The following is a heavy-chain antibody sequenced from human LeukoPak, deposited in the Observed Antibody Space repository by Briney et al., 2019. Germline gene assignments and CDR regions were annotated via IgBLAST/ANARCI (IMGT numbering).Heavy chain of an antibody. CDR1: GYIFTAYY. D-gene: IGHD1-1*01. J-gene: IGHJ4*02. CDR3: ARDRGEQLGIIDY. V-gene: IGHV1-2*07. CDR2: IHPYRGVT. Sequence: ASVKVSCKASGYIFTAYYLHWVRQTPGQGLEWMGYIHPYRGVTNYAHKFHGRVTLTRDTSINTAYMELSSLRSDDTAVYYCARDRGEQLGIIDYWGQGTLVTVSS.